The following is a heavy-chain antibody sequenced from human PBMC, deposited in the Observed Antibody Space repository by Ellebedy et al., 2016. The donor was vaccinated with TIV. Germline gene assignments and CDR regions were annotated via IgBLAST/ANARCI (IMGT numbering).Heavy chain of an antibody. J-gene: IGHJ6*02. CDR1: DGSISTYY. Sequence: MPSETLSLTCTVSDGSISTYYWNWIRQTPGKGLEWIGYIYYSGGTSYNPSLRSRVTISVDTSKNQVSLKLRSVTAADTALYYCARLRVRQLASHSYSYYGMDVWGQGTTVTVSS. V-gene: IGHV4-59*08. D-gene: IGHD6-6*01. CDR2: IYYSGGT. CDR3: ARLRVRQLASHSYSYYGMDV.